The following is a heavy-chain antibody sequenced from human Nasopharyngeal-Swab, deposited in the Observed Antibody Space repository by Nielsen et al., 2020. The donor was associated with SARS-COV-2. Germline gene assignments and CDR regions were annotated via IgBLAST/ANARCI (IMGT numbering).Heavy chain of an antibody. CDR3: ARDPTPLSYYYYYYMDV. J-gene: IGHJ6*03. Sequence: RQAPGKGLEWIGYIYYSGSTYYNPSLKSRVTISVDTSKNQFSLKLSSVTAADTAVYYCARDPTPLSYYYYYYMDVWGKGTTVTVSS. V-gene: IGHV4-30-4*01. CDR2: IYYSGST.